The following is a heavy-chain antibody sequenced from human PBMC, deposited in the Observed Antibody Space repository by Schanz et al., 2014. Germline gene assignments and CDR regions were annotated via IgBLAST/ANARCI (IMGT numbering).Heavy chain of an antibody. J-gene: IGHJ3*01. CDR2: LSGGSSYI. CDR1: GFSFSDYS. V-gene: IGHV3-21*01. D-gene: IGHD5-12*01. Sequence: VQLVESGGGLVKPGGSLRLSCAASGFSFSDYSMSWVRQAPGKGLEWVSSLSGGSSYIFYADSVKGRFTISRDNARYSLYLEMNSLRAEDTAVYYCARDGGRDGYNLAFDVWGQGTLVTVSS. CDR3: ARDGGRDGYNLAFDV.